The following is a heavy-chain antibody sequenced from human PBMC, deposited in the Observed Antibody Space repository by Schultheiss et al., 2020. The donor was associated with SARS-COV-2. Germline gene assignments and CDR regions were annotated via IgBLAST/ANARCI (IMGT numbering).Heavy chain of an antibody. CDR1: GYTFTSYA. CDR3: ARGPVYYDYIWGTDRYYFDY. J-gene: IGHJ4*02. D-gene: IGHD3-16*01. CDR2: INPNSGGT. Sequence: ASVKVSCKASGYTFTSYAMHWVRQAPGQGLEWMGWINPNSGGTNYAQKFQGWVTMTRDTSISTAYMELSRLRSDDTAVYYCARGPVYYDYIWGTDRYYFDYWGQGTLVTVSS. V-gene: IGHV1-2*04.